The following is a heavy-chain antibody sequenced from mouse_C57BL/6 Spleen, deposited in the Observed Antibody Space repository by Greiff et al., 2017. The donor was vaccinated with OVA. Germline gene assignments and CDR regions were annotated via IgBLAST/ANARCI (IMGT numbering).Heavy chain of an antibody. CDR3: ARVIPPDGYYDAMDY. Sequence: EVQRVESGGGLVKPGGSLKLSCAASGFTFSSYAMSWVRQTPEKRLEWVATISDGGSYTYYPDNVKGRLTISRDNAKNNLYLQMSHLKSEDTAMYYCARVIPPDGYYDAMDYWGQGTSVTVSS. CDR1: GFTFSSYA. CDR2: ISDGGSYT. D-gene: IGHD2-3*01. V-gene: IGHV5-4*01. J-gene: IGHJ4*01.